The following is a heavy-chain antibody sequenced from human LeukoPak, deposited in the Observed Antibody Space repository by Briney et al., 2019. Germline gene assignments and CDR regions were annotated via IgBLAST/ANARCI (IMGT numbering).Heavy chain of an antibody. CDR2: ISGSGGST. V-gene: IGHV3-23*01. CDR3: AKESRDYCSGGSCYSTV. D-gene: IGHD2-15*01. Sequence: GGSLRLSCAASGFTFSSYAMSWVRQAPGKGLGWVSAISGSGGSTYYADSVKGRFTISRGNSKNTLYLQMNSLRAEDTAVYYCAKESRDYCSGGSCYSTVWGQGTLVTVSS. J-gene: IGHJ4*02. CDR1: GFTFSSYA.